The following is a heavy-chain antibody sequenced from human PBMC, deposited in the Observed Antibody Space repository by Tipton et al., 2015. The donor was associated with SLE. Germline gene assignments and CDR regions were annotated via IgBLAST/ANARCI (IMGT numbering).Heavy chain of an antibody. CDR3: ARDGFYFDDGGYYYFDY. D-gene: IGHD5-18*01. J-gene: IGHJ4*02. CDR2: MSHSGDT. V-gene: IGHV4-38-2*02. Sequence: TLSLTCTVSRYSISSGYFWGWIRQPPGKGLEWIGTMSHSGDTYYNPSLESRVTMSMNTSKNQFSLRLRSVTAADTAVYYCARDGFYFDDGGYYYFDYWGQGTLVTVSS. CDR1: RYSISSGYF.